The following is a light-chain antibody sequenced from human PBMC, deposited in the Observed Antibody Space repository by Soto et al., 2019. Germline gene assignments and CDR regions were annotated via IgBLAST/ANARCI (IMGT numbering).Light chain of an antibody. V-gene: IGKV3-15*01. CDR2: DAS. CDR1: QSISRS. CDR3: HQYTSWPPGT. Sequence: EIVLPRSPAILAASPGERATLPCRAGQSISRSLAWYQQKPGQAPRLLISDASTRATGIPARFSGSGSGTEFTLTISSLQSEDFALYYCHQYTSWPPGTFGQGTKV. J-gene: IGKJ2*01.